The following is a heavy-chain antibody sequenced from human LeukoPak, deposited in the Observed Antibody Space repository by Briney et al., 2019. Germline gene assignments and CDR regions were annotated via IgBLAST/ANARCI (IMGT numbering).Heavy chain of an antibody. D-gene: IGHD3-22*01. Sequence: GASVKVSCKASGYTFTGYYMYWVRQAPGQGLEWMGWINPNSGGTNYAQKFQGRVTMTRDTSISTAYMELSRLRSDDTAVYYCARVLYYDSSGYYYPVAFDIWGQGTMVTVSS. J-gene: IGHJ3*02. V-gene: IGHV1-2*02. CDR2: INPNSGGT. CDR3: ARVLYYDSSGYYYPVAFDI. CDR1: GYTFTGYY.